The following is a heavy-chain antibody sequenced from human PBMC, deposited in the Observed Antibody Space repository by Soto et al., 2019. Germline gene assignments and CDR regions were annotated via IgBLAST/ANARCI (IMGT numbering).Heavy chain of an antibody. CDR2: IWYDGSNK. D-gene: IGHD3-22*01. CDR3: ARGHDYYDSSGYYRH. CDR1: GFTFSSYG. V-gene: IGHV3-33*01. J-gene: IGHJ4*02. Sequence: QVQLVESGGGVVQPGRSLRLSCAASGFTFSSYGMHWVRQAPGKGLEWVAVIWYDGSNKYYADSVKGRFTISRDNSKNTLYQQMNSLRAEDTAVYYCARGHDYYDSSGYYRHWGQGTLVTVSS.